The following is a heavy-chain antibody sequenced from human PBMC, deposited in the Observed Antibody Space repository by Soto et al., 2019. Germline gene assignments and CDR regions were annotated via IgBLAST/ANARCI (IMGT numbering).Heavy chain of an antibody. CDR1: GVSVRSYT. Sequence: PSETLSLTCIVSGVSVRSYTWSWVRQPANKGLEWIGRVFSSVSATYNPSLKSRVSISMDTPENRISLKLDSVTAADAGVYFCARDGMTTGDLGGPGTLVIVS. D-gene: IGHD2-21*02. CDR2: VFSSVSA. CDR3: ARDGMTTGDL. J-gene: IGHJ4*02. V-gene: IGHV4-4*07.